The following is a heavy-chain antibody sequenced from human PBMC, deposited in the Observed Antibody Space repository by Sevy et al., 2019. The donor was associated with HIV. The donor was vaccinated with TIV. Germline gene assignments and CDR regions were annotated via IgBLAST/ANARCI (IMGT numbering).Heavy chain of an antibody. Sequence: GGSLRLSCAASGFTFSSYSMNWVRQAPGKGLEWVSSISSSSSYIYYADSVKGRFTISRDNAKNSLYLQMKSLRAEDTAVYYCARDSVVAAVLFDYWGQGTLVTVSS. CDR2: ISSSSSYI. V-gene: IGHV3-21*01. CDR1: GFTFSSYS. CDR3: ARDSVVAAVLFDY. J-gene: IGHJ4*02. D-gene: IGHD2-15*01.